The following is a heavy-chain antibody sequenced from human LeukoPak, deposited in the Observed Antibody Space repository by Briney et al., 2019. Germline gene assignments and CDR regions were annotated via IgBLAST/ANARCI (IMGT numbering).Heavy chain of an antibody. Sequence: PGGSLRLSSAAAALTLASLATGCVRQAPGKGLEWVSAISGSGGSTYYADSVKGRFTISRDNSENTLYLQMNSLRAEDTAVYYCAKGPSVAGFFFDYWGQGTLVTVSS. J-gene: IGHJ4*02. CDR1: ALTLASLA. CDR2: ISGSGGST. V-gene: IGHV3-23*01. CDR3: AKGPSVAGFFFDY. D-gene: IGHD6-19*01.